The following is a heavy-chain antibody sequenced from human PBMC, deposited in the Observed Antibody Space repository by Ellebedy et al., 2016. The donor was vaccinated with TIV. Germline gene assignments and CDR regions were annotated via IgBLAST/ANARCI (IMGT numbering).Heavy chain of an antibody. CDR3: ARSVGPLDY. J-gene: IGHJ4*02. D-gene: IGHD2-15*01. V-gene: IGHV3-48*02. Sequence: PGGSLRLSCAASGFTYKKYSMNWVRQAPGKGLEWVSYISLTGTIYYADSVKDRLTISRDTDKNSLYLQMNSLRDEDTAVYYCARSVGPLDYWGQGTLVTVSS. CDR1: GFTYKKYS. CDR2: ISLTGTI.